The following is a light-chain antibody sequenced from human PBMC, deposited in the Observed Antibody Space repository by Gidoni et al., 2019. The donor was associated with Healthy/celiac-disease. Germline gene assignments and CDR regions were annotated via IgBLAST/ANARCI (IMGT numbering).Light chain of an antibody. CDR3: QQYNSXXXXT. J-gene: IGKJ2*01. V-gene: IGKV1-5*03. CDR1: QSISSW. Sequence: DIQMTQSPSTLSASVGDRVTITCRASQSISSWLAWYQQKPGKAPKLLIYKASSLESGVPSRFSGSGSXTEFTLTISSLQPDDFATYYCQQYNSXXXXTFGQGTKLEIK. CDR2: KAS.